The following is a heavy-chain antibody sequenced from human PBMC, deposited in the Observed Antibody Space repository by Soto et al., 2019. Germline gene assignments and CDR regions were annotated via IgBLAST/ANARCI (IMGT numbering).Heavy chain of an antibody. CDR3: ARRPGTYYDFWSGLDV. CDR1: GYSFTSYW. CDR2: IYPGDSDT. V-gene: IGHV5-51*01. D-gene: IGHD3-3*01. J-gene: IGHJ6*02. Sequence: PGESLKISCKGSGYSFTSYWIGWVRQMPGKGLEWMGIIYPGDSDTRYSPSFQGQVTISADKSISTAYLQWSSLRASDTAMYYCARRPGTYYDFWSGLDVWGQGTTVTVSS.